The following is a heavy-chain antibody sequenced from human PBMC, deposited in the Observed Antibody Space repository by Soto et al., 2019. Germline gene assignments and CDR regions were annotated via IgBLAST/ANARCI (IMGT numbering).Heavy chain of an antibody. D-gene: IGHD3-3*01. V-gene: IGHV3-23*01. J-gene: IGHJ6*03. CDR1: GFTFSSYA. CDR3: VSLVFWSGCYPSNCYYMDV. Sequence: GGSLRLSCAASGFTFSSYAMSWVRQAPGKGLEWVSAISGSGGSTYYADSVKGRFTISRDNSKNTLYLQMNSLRAEDTAVYYCVSLVFWSGCYPSNCYYMDVWGRGTTVTVSS. CDR2: ISGSGGST.